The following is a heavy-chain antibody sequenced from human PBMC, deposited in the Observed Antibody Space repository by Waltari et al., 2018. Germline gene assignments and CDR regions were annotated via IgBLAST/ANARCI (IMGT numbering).Heavy chain of an antibody. Sequence: EVQLVESGGGLVKPGGSLRLSCATSEFTFSNSWMGWVRQAPGKGLEWVGRIRSQPDGGTADYAAPVKDRFTISRDDSKNTLYLQMNGLKTEDTAVYYCTTLRWYQIGYWGQGTLVSVSS. D-gene: IGHD2-15*01. J-gene: IGHJ4*02. CDR3: TTLRWYQIGY. CDR2: IRSQPDGGTA. CDR1: EFTFSNSW. V-gene: IGHV3-15*01.